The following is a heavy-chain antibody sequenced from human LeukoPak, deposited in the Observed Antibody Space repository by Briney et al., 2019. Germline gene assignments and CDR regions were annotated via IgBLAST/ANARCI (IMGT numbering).Heavy chain of an antibody. CDR1: GLTFGSYW. V-gene: IGHV3-7*01. Sequence: GGSLRLSCAASGLTFGSYWMSWIRQAPGKGLEWVANIHPNGGVQNYVDSVKGRFTISRDNAANSLFLQVNSLRAEDSAVYYCATTSPYCSSGTCTLGGLGTLVTISS. J-gene: IGHJ4*02. CDR2: IHPNGGVQ. D-gene: IGHD2-15*01. CDR3: ATTSPYCSSGTCTL.